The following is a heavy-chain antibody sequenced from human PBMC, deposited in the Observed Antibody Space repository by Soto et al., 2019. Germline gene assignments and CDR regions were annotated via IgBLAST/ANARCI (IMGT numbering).Heavy chain of an antibody. CDR1: GFTVSSTY. Sequence: EVQLVESGGGLVQPGGSLRLSCAASGFTVSSTYMNWVRQAPGKGLEWVSVIFSGGSTYYADSVKGRFTISRDNSKNTLYLQMNSLRAEDTAVYYCARAGGYSSGVDDWGQGTLVTVSS. CDR2: IFSGGST. V-gene: IGHV3-66*01. J-gene: IGHJ4*02. CDR3: ARAGGYSSGVDD. D-gene: IGHD6-19*01.